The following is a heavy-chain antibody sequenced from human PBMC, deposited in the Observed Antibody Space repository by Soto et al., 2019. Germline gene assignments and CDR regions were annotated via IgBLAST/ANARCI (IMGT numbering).Heavy chain of an antibody. CDR1: GGTFSSSA. D-gene: IGHD4-4*01. Sequence: QVQLVQSGAEMKEPGSSVKVSCKTSGGTFSSSAISWLRQAPGQGLEWMGGIIPLFRTPDYAQKIQGRVTIAAAESTSTAYLELSSLRSEDTAVYYCARDNDRLQLGGNYYYILDVWGQGTTITVSS. CDR2: IIPLFRTP. J-gene: IGHJ6*02. V-gene: IGHV1-69*12. CDR3: ARDNDRLQLGGNYYYILDV.